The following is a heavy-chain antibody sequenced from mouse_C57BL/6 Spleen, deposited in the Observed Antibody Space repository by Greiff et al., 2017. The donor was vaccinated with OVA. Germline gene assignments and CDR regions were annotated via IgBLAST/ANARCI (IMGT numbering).Heavy chain of an antibody. CDR2: IYPRSGNT. Sequence: QVQLQQSGAELARPGASVKLSCKASGYTFTSYGISWVKQRTGQGLEWIGEIYPRSGNTYYNEKFKGKATLTADKSSSTAYMELRSLTSEDSAVYVCARSYDGYSWFAYWGQGTLVTVSA. D-gene: IGHD2-3*01. V-gene: IGHV1-81*01. J-gene: IGHJ3*01. CDR1: GYTFTSYG. CDR3: ARSYDGYSWFAY.